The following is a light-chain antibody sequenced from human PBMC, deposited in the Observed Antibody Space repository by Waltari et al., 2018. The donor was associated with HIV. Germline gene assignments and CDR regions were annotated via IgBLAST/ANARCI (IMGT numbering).Light chain of an antibody. CDR2: ASS. Sequence: EIVLTQSPATLSLSPGDRATLSCRASQTVSSSLGWYQQKPGQAPRLLIYASSYRATGIPARFSGSGSGTDFTLTISGLEPEDCAVYYCQQRDNWPLTFGGGTKVEIK. CDR3: QQRDNWPLT. CDR1: QTVSSS. V-gene: IGKV3-11*01. J-gene: IGKJ4*01.